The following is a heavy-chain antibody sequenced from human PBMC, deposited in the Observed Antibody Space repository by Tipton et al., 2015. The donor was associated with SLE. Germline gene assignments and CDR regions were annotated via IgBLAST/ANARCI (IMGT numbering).Heavy chain of an antibody. D-gene: IGHD6-19*01. V-gene: IGHV4-61*01. CDR3: ASHTAGYSSGWYVY. CDR2: IYYSGST. CDR1: GGSISSGSYY. J-gene: IGHJ4*02. Sequence: TLSLTCTVSGGSISSGSYYWSWIRQPPGKGLEWIGYIYYSGSTNYNPSLKSRVTISVDTSKNQFSLKLSSVTAADTAVYYCASHTAGYSSGWYVYWGQGTLVTVSS.